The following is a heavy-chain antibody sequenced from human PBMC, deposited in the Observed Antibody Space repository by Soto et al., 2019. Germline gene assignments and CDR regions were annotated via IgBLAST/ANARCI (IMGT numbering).Heavy chain of an antibody. V-gene: IGHV3-15*07. CDR1: GFTFSNAW. J-gene: IGHJ4*02. CDR3: STGGYYFDY. CDR2: IKSKPNGGTT. D-gene: IGHD5-12*01. Sequence: EVQLVESGGGLVKPGGSLRLSCAGSGFTFSNAWMNWVRQAPGKGLEWVGRIKSKPNGGTTDYPAPVKGRFVISRDDSKNTVYLQINSLENEDTAKYYCSTGGYYFDYWGRGIQVTVSS.